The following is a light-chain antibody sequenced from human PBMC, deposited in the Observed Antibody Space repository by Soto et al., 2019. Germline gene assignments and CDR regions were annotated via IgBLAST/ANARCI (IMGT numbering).Light chain of an antibody. CDR3: QQSYSTPGT. CDR1: QSISSY. Sequence: DIQMTQSPSSLSASVGDRVTITCRASQSISSYLNWYQQKPGKAPKLLIYAASSLQSGVPSRFSGSGSGTIFPFTFSVLQPKDFETYYCQQSYSTPGTLGKGTKVNIK. V-gene: IGKV1-39*01. J-gene: IGKJ1*01. CDR2: AAS.